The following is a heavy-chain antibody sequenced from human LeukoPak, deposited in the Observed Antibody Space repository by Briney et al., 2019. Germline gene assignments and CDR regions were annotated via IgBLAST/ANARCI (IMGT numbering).Heavy chain of an antibody. Sequence: GGSLRLSCAASGFTFSSYWMYWVRQDPGKGLVWVSRINSDGSSTSYADSVKGRFTISRDNAKNTLYLQMNSLRAEDTAVYYCARDKHSSGRLTYFDYWGQGTLVTVSP. V-gene: IGHV3-74*01. D-gene: IGHD6-19*01. CDR3: ARDKHSSGRLTYFDY. J-gene: IGHJ4*02. CDR1: GFTFSSYW. CDR2: INSDGSST.